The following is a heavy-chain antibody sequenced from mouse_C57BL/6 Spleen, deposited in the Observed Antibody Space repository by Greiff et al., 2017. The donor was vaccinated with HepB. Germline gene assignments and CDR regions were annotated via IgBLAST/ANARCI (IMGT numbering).Heavy chain of an antibody. CDR1: GYTFTSYW. CDR2: IDPSDSYT. Sequence: QVQLQQPGAELVKPGASVKLSCKASGYTFTSYWMQWVNQRPGQGLEWIGEIDPSDSYTNYNQKFKGKATLTVDTSSSTAYMQLSSLTSEDSAVYYCARRPITTVVARYFDYWGQGTTLTVSS. CDR3: ARRPITTVVARYFDY. V-gene: IGHV1-50*01. D-gene: IGHD1-1*01. J-gene: IGHJ2*01.